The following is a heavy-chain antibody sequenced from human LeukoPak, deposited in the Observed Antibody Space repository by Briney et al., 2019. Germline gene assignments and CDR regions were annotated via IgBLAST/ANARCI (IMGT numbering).Heavy chain of an antibody. CDR3: AKDEGVTIFGVVIRQFDY. V-gene: IGHV3-23*01. D-gene: IGHD3-3*01. Sequence: GGSLRLSCAASGFTFSSYWMSWVRQAPGKGLEWVSAISGSGGSTYYADSVKGRFTISRDNSKNTLYLQMNSLRAEDTAVYYCAKDEGVTIFGVVIRQFDYWGQGTLVTVSS. J-gene: IGHJ4*02. CDR1: GFTFSSYW. CDR2: ISGSGGST.